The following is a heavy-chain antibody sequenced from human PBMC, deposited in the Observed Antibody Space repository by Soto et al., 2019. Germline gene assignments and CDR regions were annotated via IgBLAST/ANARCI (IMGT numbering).Heavy chain of an antibody. CDR2: ISSSSSYI. V-gene: IGHV3-21*01. J-gene: IGHJ4*02. CDR3: ARDYDFWSGYCGY. CDR1: GFTFSSYS. Sequence: EVQLVESGGGLVKPGGSLRLSCAASGFTFSSYSMNWVRQAPGKGLEWVSSISSSSSYIYYADSVKGRFTISRDNAKNSLYLQMNSLRAEDTAVYYCARDYDFWSGYCGYWGQGTLVTVSS. D-gene: IGHD3-3*01.